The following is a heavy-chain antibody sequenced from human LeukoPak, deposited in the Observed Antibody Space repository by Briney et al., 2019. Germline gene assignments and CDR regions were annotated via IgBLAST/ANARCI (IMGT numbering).Heavy chain of an antibody. J-gene: IGHJ4*02. CDR3: VAGSSTL. V-gene: IGHV3-30*03. D-gene: IGHD3-10*01. Sequence: GGSLRLSCAASGFTFSSYGMHWVRQAPGKGLEWVAVISYDGSNKYYADSVKGRFTISRDNAKNTLYLQMNSLRVEDTAVYYCVAGSSTLRGQGTLVTVSS. CDR1: GFTFSSYG. CDR2: ISYDGSNK.